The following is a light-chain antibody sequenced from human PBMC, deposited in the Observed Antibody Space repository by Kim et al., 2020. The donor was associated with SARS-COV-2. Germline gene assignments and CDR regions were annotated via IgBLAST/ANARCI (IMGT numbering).Light chain of an antibody. CDR3: LLNYGGPWV. J-gene: IGLJ3*02. Sequence: PGGTVTLTCASSTGAVTSAHNANWFQQKPGQAPRALIHRTSNRHSWTPARFSGSLRGDKAALTLSPVQPEDEADYYCLLNYGGPWVFGGGTQLTVL. CDR2: RTS. V-gene: IGLV7-43*01. CDR1: TGAVTSAHN.